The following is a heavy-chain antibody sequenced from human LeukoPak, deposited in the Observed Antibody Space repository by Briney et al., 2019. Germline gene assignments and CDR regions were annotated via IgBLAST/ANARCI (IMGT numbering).Heavy chain of an antibody. D-gene: IGHD2-2*02. Sequence: SETLSLTCAVYGGSFSGYYWSWIRQPPGKGLEWIGEINHSGSTNYNPSLKSRVTISVDTSKNQFSLKLSSVTAADTAVYYCARGTLYCSSTSCYSSSYYYGMDVWGQGTTVTVSS. CDR1: GGSFSGYY. V-gene: IGHV4-34*01. J-gene: IGHJ6*02. CDR2: INHSGST. CDR3: ARGTLYCSSTSCYSSSYYYGMDV.